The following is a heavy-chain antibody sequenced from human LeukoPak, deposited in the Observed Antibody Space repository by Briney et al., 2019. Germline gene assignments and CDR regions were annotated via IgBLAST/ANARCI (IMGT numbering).Heavy chain of an antibody. V-gene: IGHV3-53*01. CDR2: IYSDNT. Sequence: GGSLRLSCTVSGFTVSTNSMSWVRQAPGKGLEWVSFIYSDNTHYSDSVKGRFTISRDNSKNTLYLQMSSLRAEDTAVYYCARRAGAYSHPYDYWGQGTLVTVSS. CDR3: ARRAGAYSHPYDY. J-gene: IGHJ4*02. D-gene: IGHD4/OR15-4a*01. CDR1: GFTVSTNS.